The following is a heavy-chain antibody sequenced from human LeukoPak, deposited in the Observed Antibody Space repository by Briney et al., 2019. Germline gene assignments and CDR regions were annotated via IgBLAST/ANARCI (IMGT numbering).Heavy chain of an antibody. CDR2: IYYSGST. J-gene: IGHJ5*02. D-gene: IGHD2-21*02. Sequence: SETLSLTCTVSGGSISSSSYYWGWIRQPPGEGLEWIGSIYYSGSTYYNPSLKSRVTISVDTSKNQFSLKLSSVTAADTAVYYCAREGVDCGGDCYTNWFDPWGQGTLVTVSS. V-gene: IGHV4-39*07. CDR1: GGSISSSSYY. CDR3: AREGVDCGGDCYTNWFDP.